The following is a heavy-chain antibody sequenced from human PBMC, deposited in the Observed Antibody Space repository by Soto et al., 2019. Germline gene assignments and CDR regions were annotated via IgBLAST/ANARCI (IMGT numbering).Heavy chain of an antibody. D-gene: IGHD2-8*01. CDR2: IKSKTDGGTT. Sequence: PGGSLRLSCATSGFDFGDYALTWFRQGPGKGLEWVGRIKSKTDGGTTDYAAPVKGRFTISRDDSKNTLYLQMNSPKTEDTAVYYCTTDQVCTNGVCYGEYYYYGMDVWGQGTTVTVSS. CDR1: GFDFGDYA. J-gene: IGHJ6*02. CDR3: TTDQVCTNGVCYGEYYYYGMDV. V-gene: IGHV3-15*01.